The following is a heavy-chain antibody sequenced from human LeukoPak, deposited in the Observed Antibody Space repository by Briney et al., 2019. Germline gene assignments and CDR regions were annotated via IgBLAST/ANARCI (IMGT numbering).Heavy chain of an antibody. Sequence: SETLSLTCAVSGGSIRNDYWSWIRQPPGKGLEWIAYINYSGSTNYNHSLESRVTISVDTSKNLFSLKFTSVTAADTAVYYCARHRPGERRFDPWGQGTLVTVSS. CDR2: INYSGST. J-gene: IGHJ5*02. CDR1: GGSIRNDY. V-gene: IGHV4-59*08. CDR3: ARHRPGERRFDP. D-gene: IGHD3-16*01.